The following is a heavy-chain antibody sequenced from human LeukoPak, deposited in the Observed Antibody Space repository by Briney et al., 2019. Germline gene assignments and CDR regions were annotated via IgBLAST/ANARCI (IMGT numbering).Heavy chain of an antibody. D-gene: IGHD3-10*01. V-gene: IGHV4-39*07. J-gene: IGHJ4*02. CDR2: IYYSGSP. CDR1: GGSISSSSYY. CDR3: AGGSTMIRGAADY. Sequence: SETLSLTCTVSGGSISSSSYYWGWIRQPPGTGLEWIGSIYYSGSPNYNPSLKSRVTISVDTSKNQFSLKLSSVTAADTAVYFCAGGSTMIRGAADYWGQGTLVTASS.